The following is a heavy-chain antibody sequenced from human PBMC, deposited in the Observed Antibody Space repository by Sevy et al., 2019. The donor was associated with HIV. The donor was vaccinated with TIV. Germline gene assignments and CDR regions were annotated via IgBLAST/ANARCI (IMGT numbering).Heavy chain of an antibody. CDR1: EFTFSDYY. CDR2: IIPSGIT. CDR3: ARGQWEHPY. Sequence: GSLRLSCAASEFTFSDYYISWIRQAPGKGLEWIGEIIPSGITNYNPSLKSRVTISIDTSKNQFSLKVKSVTAADTAIYYCARGQWEHPYWGQGTQVTVSS. V-gene: IGHV4-34*01. D-gene: IGHD1-26*01. J-gene: IGHJ4*02.